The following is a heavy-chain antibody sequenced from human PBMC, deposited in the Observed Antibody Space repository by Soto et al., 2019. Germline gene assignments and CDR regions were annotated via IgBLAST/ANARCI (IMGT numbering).Heavy chain of an antibody. CDR1: GFTFSSYA. J-gene: IGHJ6*02. Sequence: GGSLRLSCAASGFTFSSYAMHWVRQAPGKGLEWVAVISYDGSNKYYADSVKGRFTISRDNSKNTLYLQMNSLRAEDTAVYYCARGSAGSSDNYGMDVWGQGTTVTVSS. V-gene: IGHV3-30-3*01. CDR3: ARGSAGSSDNYGMDV. CDR2: ISYDGSNK. D-gene: IGHD1-26*01.